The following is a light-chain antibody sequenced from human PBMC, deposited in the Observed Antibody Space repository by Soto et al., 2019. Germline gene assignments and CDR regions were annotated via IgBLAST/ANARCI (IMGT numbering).Light chain of an antibody. CDR1: QSVSSN. Sequence: EIVMTQSPATLSVSPGERATLSCRASQSVSSNLAWYQQKPGQAPRLLIYGASTRATGIPARFSGSGSVTAFTPTISSLQSEDVAVYYCQQYNNWPPWTFGQGTKVEIK. V-gene: IGKV3-15*01. CDR2: GAS. CDR3: QQYNNWPPWT. J-gene: IGKJ1*01.